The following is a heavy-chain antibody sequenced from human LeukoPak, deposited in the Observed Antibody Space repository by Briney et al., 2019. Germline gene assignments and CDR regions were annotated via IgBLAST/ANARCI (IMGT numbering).Heavy chain of an antibody. CDR1: GFTFSSYA. D-gene: IGHD5-12*01. Sequence: GRSLRLSCAASGFTFSSYAMSWVREAPGKGLEWVSAISRSGGSTYYADSVKGRFTIPRDNSKNTLYLQMNSLRAEDTAVYYCAKEGLPFPLYYFDYWGQGTLVTVSS. CDR2: ISRSGGST. CDR3: AKEGLPFPLYYFDY. J-gene: IGHJ4*02. V-gene: IGHV3-23*01.